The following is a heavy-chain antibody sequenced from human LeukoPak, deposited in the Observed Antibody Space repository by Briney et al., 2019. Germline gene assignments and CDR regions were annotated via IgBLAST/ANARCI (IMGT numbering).Heavy chain of an antibody. CDR2: INPNSGGT. V-gene: IGHV1-2*02. CDR1: GYTFTGYY. Sequence: ASVKVSCKASGYTFTGYYMNWVRQAPGQGLEWMGWINPNSGGTNYAQKFQGRVTMTRDASISTAYMELSRLRSDDTAVYYCAREGHYRGDWFDPWGKGNRVTVSS. CDR3: AREGHYRGDWFDP. D-gene: IGHD3-10*01. J-gene: IGHJ5*02.